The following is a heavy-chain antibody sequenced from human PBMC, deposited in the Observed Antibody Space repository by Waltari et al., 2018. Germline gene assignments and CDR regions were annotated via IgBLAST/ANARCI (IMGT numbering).Heavy chain of an antibody. D-gene: IGHD3-10*01. Sequence: EVQLVESGGGLVQPGRSLRLSCTASGFTFGDYAMSWVRQAPGKGLEWVGFIRSKAYGGTTEYAAAVKGRFTISRDDSKSIAYLQMNSLKTEDTAVYYRTREGHGSPGAYYYYMDVWGKGTTVTVSS. CDR1: GFTFGDYA. V-gene: IGHV3-49*04. CDR2: IRSKAYGGTT. CDR3: TREGHGSPGAYYYYMDV. J-gene: IGHJ6*03.